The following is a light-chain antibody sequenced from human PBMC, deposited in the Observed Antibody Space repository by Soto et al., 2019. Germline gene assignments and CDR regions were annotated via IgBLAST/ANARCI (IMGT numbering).Light chain of an antibody. J-gene: IGLJ3*02. Sequence: QSALTQPASVSGSPGQSITISCTGTSSDVGGYNYVSWYQQHPGKAPKLMIYEVSNRPSGVSNRFSGSKSGNTASLTISGRQAEDEADYYCSSYTTLSTLEVFGGGTKLTVL. CDR2: EVS. CDR1: SSDVGGYNY. V-gene: IGLV2-14*01. CDR3: SSYTTLSTLEV.